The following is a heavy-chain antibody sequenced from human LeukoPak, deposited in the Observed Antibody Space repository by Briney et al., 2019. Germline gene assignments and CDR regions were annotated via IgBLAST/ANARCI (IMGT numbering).Heavy chain of an antibody. CDR1: GFTFSDHY. CDR2: TRNKANSYTT. Sequence: GGSVRLSCAASGFTFSDHYMDWVRQAPGKGLEWVGRTRNKANSYTTEYAASVKGRFTISRDDSKNSLYLQMNSLKTEDTAVYLWSTAFVGATLRDAFDIWGRGTMVTVSS. CDR3: STAFVGATLRDAFDI. D-gene: IGHD1-26*01. V-gene: IGHV3-72*01. J-gene: IGHJ3*02.